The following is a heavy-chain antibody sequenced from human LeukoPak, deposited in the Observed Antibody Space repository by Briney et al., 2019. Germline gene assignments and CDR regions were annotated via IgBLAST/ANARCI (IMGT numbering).Heavy chain of an antibody. CDR3: ARENWNYYDSSAVRGDAFDI. CDR1: GGSISSYY. J-gene: IGHJ3*02. D-gene: IGHD3-22*01. Sequence: PSETLSLTCTVSGGSISSYYWSWIRQPPGQGLEWIGYIYYSGSTTYNPSLKSRVTISVDTSKNQFSLKLSSVTAADAAVYYCARENWNYYDSSAVRGDAFDIWGQGTMVTVSS. V-gene: IGHV4-59*01. CDR2: IYYSGST.